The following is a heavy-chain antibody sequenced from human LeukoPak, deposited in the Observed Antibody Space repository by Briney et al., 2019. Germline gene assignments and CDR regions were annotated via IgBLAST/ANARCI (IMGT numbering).Heavy chain of an antibody. CDR2: INWNGGST. CDR1: GFTFDDYG. J-gene: IGHJ3*02. V-gene: IGHV3-20*04. D-gene: IGHD3-22*01. CDR3: ARDYDSSGYSDAFDT. Sequence: TGGSLRLSCAASGFTFDDYGMSWVRQAPGKGLEWVSGINWNGGSTGYADSVKGRFTISRDNAKNSLYLQMNSLRAEDTALYYCARDYDSSGYSDAFDTWGQGTMVTVSS.